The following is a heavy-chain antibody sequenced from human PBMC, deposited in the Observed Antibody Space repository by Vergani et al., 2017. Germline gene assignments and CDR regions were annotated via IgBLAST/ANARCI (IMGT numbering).Heavy chain of an antibody. CDR3: AKVCGSTCCPYGGGAFDV. J-gene: IGHJ3*01. CDR2: INNNGGST. Sequence: EGQLLESGGGLIQPGGSLRLSCAASGFTFNSYAMTGVRQAQGKGREWVSVINNNGGSTYYAYSVKGGFTISRDNSKNTLYLKMTDLRAKDTATYDCAKVCGSTCCPYGGGAFDVWGHGTMVTVSS. V-gene: IGHV3-23*01. CDR1: GFTFNSYA. D-gene: IGHD2-2*01.